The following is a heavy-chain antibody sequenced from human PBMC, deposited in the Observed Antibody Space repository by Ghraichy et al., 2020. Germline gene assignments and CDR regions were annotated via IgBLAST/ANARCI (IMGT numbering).Heavy chain of an antibody. CDR3: ARGRYFDWLKDIQLYNWFDP. CDR1: GYTVTSYA. J-gene: IGHJ5*02. CDR2: INAGNGNT. Sequence: ASVKVSCKTSGYTVTSYAMYWILESRVQILEWMGWINAGNGNTKYSQKFQGRVTITRDTSASTAYMELSSLRSEDTAVYYCARGRYFDWLKDIQLYNWFDPWGQGILVSVSS. V-gene: IGHV1-3*01. D-gene: IGHD3-9*01.